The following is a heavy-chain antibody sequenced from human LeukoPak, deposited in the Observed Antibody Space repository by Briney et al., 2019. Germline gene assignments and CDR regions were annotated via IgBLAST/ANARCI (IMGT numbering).Heavy chain of an antibody. Sequence: GGCLRLSSVASGITFNNYAMCLGRQGAWIGLEWVSSISGAGGSTYYADSVKGRFTISRDNSKKTLYLEMSSLRAEDAAVYYCAINYSLDYWGQGTLVTVSS. CDR3: AINYSLDY. CDR2: ISGAGGST. V-gene: IGHV3-23*01. J-gene: IGHJ4*02. D-gene: IGHD2-21*01. CDR1: GITFNNYA.